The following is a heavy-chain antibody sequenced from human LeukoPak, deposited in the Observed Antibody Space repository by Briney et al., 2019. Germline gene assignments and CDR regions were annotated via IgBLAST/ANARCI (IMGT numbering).Heavy chain of an antibody. CDR2: IYCSGNT. V-gene: IGHV4-59*11. D-gene: IGHD6-19*01. J-gene: IGHJ4*02. CDR3: ARINSGWYFDY. CDR1: GGSISSHY. Sequence: TSETLSLTCIVSGGSISSHYWTWIRQPPGKGLEYIGYIYCSGNTNYNPSLKSRVTISVDRSKNQFSLKLTSVTAEDTAVYYCARINSGWYFDYWGQGTLVTVSS.